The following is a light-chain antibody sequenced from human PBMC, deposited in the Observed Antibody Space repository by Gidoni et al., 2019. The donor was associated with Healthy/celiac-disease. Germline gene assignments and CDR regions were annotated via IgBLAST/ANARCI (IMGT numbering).Light chain of an antibody. J-gene: IGLJ2*01. CDR2: GNS. V-gene: IGLV1-40*01. Sequence: QSVLTQPPSVSGAPGQRVTISCNGSSSNIGAGYDVHWYQQLPGTAPKLLIYGNSNRPSGVPDRFSGSKSGTSASLAITGLQAEDEADYYCQSYDSSLSGGVFGGGTKLTVL. CDR3: QSYDSSLSGGV. CDR1: SSNIGAGYD.